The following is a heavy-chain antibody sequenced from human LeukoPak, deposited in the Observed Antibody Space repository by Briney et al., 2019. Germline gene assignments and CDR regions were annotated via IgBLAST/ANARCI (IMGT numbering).Heavy chain of an antibody. Sequence: ASVKVSCKASGYTFTSYYMHWVRQAPGQGLEWMGIINPSGGSTSYAQKFQGRVTMTRDTSISTAYMELSRLRSDDTAVYYCARDIHGRRTIFGVVIGGNYYYMDVWGKGTTVTVSS. CDR2: INPSGGST. V-gene: IGHV1-46*01. CDR1: GYTFTSYY. CDR3: ARDIHGRRTIFGVVIGGNYYYMDV. D-gene: IGHD3-3*01. J-gene: IGHJ6*03.